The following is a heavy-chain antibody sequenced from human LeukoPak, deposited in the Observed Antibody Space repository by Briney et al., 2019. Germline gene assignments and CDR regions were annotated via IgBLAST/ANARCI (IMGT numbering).Heavy chain of an antibody. D-gene: IGHD3-10*01. CDR1: GFSLSTSGVG. CDR2: IYWDDDK. J-gene: IGHJ5*02. Sequence: SGPTLVKPTQTLTLTCTLSGFSLSTSGVGVGWIRQPPGKALEWLALIYWDDDKRYSPSLKSRLTITKDTSKNQVVLTMTNMDPVDTATYYCARSPKYGSGDDWFDPWGQGTLVTVSS. V-gene: IGHV2-5*02. CDR3: ARSPKYGSGDDWFDP.